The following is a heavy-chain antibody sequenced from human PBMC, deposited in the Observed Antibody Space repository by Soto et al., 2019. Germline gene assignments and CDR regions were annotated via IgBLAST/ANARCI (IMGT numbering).Heavy chain of an antibody. CDR2: IKSNSDSGTT. D-gene: IGHD3-16*01. V-gene: IGHV3-15*01. CDR1: GFTFNNAW. J-gene: IGHJ5*02. Sequence: EVHLVESGGGLVKPGGSLRLSCAASGFTFNNAWMSWVRQAPGKGLEWVGRIKSNSDSGTTDYAAPVKGRFTISRDDSKSTLYLQMNRLKTEDTAVYYCVAYCDHFKGQHGWFDPWGQGTLVTVSS. CDR3: VAYCDHFKGQHGWFDP.